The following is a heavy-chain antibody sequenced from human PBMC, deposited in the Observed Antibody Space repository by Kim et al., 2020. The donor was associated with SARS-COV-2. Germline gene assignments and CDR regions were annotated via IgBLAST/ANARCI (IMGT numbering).Heavy chain of an antibody. D-gene: IGHD3-22*01. J-gene: IGHJ5*02. CDR3: ARESGYYDSSGYHRYWFDP. V-gene: IGHV3-30*01. Sequence: GRFTIPRDNSKNTLYLQMNRLRAEDTAVYYCARESGYYDSSGYHRYWFDPWGQGTLVTVSS.